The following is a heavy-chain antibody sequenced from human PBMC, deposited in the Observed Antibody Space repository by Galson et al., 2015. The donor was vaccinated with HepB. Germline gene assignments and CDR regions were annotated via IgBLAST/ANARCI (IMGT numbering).Heavy chain of an antibody. Sequence: TLSLTCDVSGGSIGSSSFHWGRIRQPPGKGLEWIGNIDYSGTTYYNPSLKSRLTISLDTSKNQFSLRLSSVTAADTAVYYCARRTQVLPAFYPFDYWGQGTLVTVSS. CDR1: GGSIGSSSFH. CDR3: ARRTQVLPAFYPFDY. D-gene: IGHD2-2*01. CDR2: IDYSGTT. V-gene: IGHV4-39*01. J-gene: IGHJ4*02.